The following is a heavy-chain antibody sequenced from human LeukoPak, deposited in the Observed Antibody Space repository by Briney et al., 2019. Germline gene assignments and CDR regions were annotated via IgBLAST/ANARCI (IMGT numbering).Heavy chain of an antibody. D-gene: IGHD2-2*01. CDR1: GGTFSSYA. V-gene: IGHV1-69*04. CDR2: IIPILGIA. J-gene: IGHJ6*02. Sequence: ASVKVSCKASGGTFSSYAISWVRQAPGQGLEWMGRIIPILGIANYAQKFQGRVTITVDKSTSTAYMELSSLRSEDTAVYYCARDRGAVPAAPTYYYYGMDVWGQGTTVTVSS. CDR3: ARDRGAVPAAPTYYYYGMDV.